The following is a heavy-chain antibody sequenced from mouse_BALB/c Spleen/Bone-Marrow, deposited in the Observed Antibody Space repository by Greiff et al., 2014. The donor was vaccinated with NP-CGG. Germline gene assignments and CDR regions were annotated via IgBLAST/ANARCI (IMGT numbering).Heavy chain of an antibody. D-gene: IGHD4-1*01. Sequence: DVQLQESGPELVKPGASVKISCKASGYTFTDYNMHWVKQSHGKSLEWIGYIYPYNGGTGYNQKFKSKATLTVDNSSSTAYMELRSLTSEDSAVYYCARLGRDYWGQGTTLTVSP. V-gene: IGHV1S29*02. CDR3: ARLGRDY. CDR1: GYTFTDYN. CDR2: IYPYNGGT. J-gene: IGHJ2*01.